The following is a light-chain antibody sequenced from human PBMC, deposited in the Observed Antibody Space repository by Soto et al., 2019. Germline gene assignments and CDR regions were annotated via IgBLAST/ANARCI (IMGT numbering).Light chain of an antibody. CDR2: WAS. V-gene: IGKV4-1*01. CDR1: QSVLYSSTNRNY. Sequence: DIVMTQSPDSLAVSLGERASINCSSSQSVLYSSTNRNYLAWYQQKPGQPPKLLIYWASTRESGVPDRFSGSGSGTDFTLSISSLQTEDFATYYCQQANTFPLTFGGGTKVDIK. J-gene: IGKJ4*01. CDR3: QQANTFPLT.